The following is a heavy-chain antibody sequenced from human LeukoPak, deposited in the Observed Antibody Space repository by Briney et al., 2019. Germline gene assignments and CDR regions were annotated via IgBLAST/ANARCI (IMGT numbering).Heavy chain of an antibody. CDR3: ARDRASSGANFFDY. D-gene: IGHD2/OR15-2a*01. Sequence: ASVKVSCKASGYTFSGNYIHWVRQAPGQGREWMGWINPKSGGTNYAQKFQGRVTMTRDTSISTAYMELSRLISDDTAVYYCARDRASSGANFFDYWGQGTLVTVSS. CDR1: GYTFSGNY. J-gene: IGHJ4*02. V-gene: IGHV1-2*02. CDR2: INPKSGGT.